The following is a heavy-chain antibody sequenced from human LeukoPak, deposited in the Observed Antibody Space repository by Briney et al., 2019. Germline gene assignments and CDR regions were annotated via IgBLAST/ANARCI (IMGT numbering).Heavy chain of an antibody. V-gene: IGHV3-48*03. CDR3: ARDGYDYVWGSYRYPLEY. CDR1: GFTFSSYE. D-gene: IGHD3-16*02. J-gene: IGHJ4*02. CDR2: ISSSGSTI. Sequence: PGGSLRLSCAASGFTFSSYEMNWVRQAPGKGLEWVSYISSSGSTIYYADSVKGRFPISRDNAKNSLYLQMNSLRAEDTAVYYCARDGYDYVWGSYRYPLEYWGQGTLVTVSS.